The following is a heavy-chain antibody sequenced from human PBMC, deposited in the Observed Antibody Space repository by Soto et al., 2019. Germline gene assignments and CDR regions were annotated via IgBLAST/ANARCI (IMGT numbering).Heavy chain of an antibody. CDR3: ARVAAAGMGYFDY. D-gene: IGHD6-13*01. V-gene: IGHV3-33*01. J-gene: IGHJ4*02. CDR1: GFTFSSYG. Sequence: GGSLRLSCAASGFTFSSYGMHWVRQAPGKGLEWVAVIWYDGSNKYYADSVKGRFTISRDNSKNTLYLQMNSLRAEDTAVYYCARVAAAGMGYFDYWGQGTLVTVSS. CDR2: IWYDGSNK.